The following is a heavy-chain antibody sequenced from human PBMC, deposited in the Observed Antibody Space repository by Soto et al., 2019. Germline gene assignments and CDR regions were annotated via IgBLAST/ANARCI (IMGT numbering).Heavy chain of an antibody. J-gene: IGHJ3*01. D-gene: IGHD6-19*01. V-gene: IGHV3-66*01. CDR3: ARGGSVDAFDV. CDR2: IYSGGNT. Sequence: GGSLRLSCAASGLSGSSKSMSWVRQPPGKGLEWVSVIYSGGNTYYSDSVKGRFTISRDNSKNTLSLQMNSLRAEDTAVYYCARGGSVDAFDVWGQGTLVTVSS. CDR1: GLSGSSKS.